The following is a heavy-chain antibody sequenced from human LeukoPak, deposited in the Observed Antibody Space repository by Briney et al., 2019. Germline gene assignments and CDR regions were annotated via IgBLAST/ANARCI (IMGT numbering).Heavy chain of an antibody. D-gene: IGHD3-3*01. CDR2: IKQDGSEK. Sequence: PGGSLRLSCAASGFTFSSYWMSWVRQAPGKGLEWVANIKQDGSEKYYVDSVKGRFTISRDNAKNSLYLQMNSLRAEDTAVYYCARGRFLASSGNPPLGYYWDYWGQGTLVTVSS. J-gene: IGHJ4*02. CDR3: ARGRFLASSGNPPLGYYWDY. V-gene: IGHV3-7*01. CDR1: GFTFSSYW.